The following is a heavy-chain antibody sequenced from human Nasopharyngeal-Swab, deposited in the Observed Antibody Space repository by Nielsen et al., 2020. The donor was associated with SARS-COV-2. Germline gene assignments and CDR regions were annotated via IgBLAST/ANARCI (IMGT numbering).Heavy chain of an antibody. CDR2: IYYSGST. Sequence: WIRQPPGKGLEWIGYIYYSGSTYYNPSLKSRVTISGDTSKNQFSLKLSSVTAADTAVYYCARETISYDSSGFDAFDIWGQGTMVTVSS. D-gene: IGHD3-22*01. V-gene: IGHV4-31*02. CDR3: ARETISYDSSGFDAFDI. J-gene: IGHJ3*02.